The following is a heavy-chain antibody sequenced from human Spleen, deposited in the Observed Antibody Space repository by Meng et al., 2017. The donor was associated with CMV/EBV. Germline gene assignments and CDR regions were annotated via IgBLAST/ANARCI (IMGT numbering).Heavy chain of an antibody. CDR3: ARYRFLGDAFDI. D-gene: IGHD1-26*01. J-gene: IGHJ3*02. CDR2: IKQDGSEK. Sequence: GGSLRLSCAASGVTFTSYWMSWVRQAPGKGLEWVANIKQDGSEKYYVDSVKGRFTISRDNAKNSLYLQMNSLRAEDTAVYHCARYRFLGDAFDIWGQGTMVTVSS. V-gene: IGHV3-7*01. CDR1: GVTFTSYW.